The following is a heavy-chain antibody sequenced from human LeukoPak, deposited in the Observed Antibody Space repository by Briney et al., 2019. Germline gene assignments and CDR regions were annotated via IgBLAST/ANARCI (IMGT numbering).Heavy chain of an antibody. Sequence: SETLSLTCTVSGGSISSSSYYWGWIRQPPGKGLEWIGRIYYSGSTYYNPSLKRRVTISVDTSKNQFPLKLSSVTAEDTAVYYCASTRYYYDSSGLDYWGQGTLVTVTS. D-gene: IGHD3-22*01. CDR2: IYYSGST. CDR1: GGSISSSSYY. J-gene: IGHJ4*02. CDR3: ASTRYYYDSSGLDY. V-gene: IGHV4-39*06.